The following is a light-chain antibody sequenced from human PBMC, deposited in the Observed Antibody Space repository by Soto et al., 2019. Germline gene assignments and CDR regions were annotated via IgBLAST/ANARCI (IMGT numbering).Light chain of an antibody. V-gene: IGLV4-69*01. CDR2: LNSDGSH. CDR1: SGHSSYA. J-gene: IGLJ3*02. CDR3: QTWGTGSWV. Sequence: QPVLTQSPSASASLGASVKLTCTLSSGHSSYAIAWHQQQPEKGPRYLMKLNSDGSHGKGDGIPDRFSGSSSGAERYLTISSLQSEDEADYYCQTWGTGSWVFGGGTQLTVL.